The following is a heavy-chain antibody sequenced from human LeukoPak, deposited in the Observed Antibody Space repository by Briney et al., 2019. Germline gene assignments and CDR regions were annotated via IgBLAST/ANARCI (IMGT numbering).Heavy chain of an antibody. J-gene: IGHJ4*02. Sequence: PGGSLRLSCAASGFTFSSYEMNWVRQAPGKGLEWVSYISSSGSAIYYADSVKGRFTISRDNSKNPLSLQMNNLRAEDTALYYCARDSSVPYGITDWGQGTLVTVSS. D-gene: IGHD4-17*01. CDR1: GFTFSSYE. V-gene: IGHV3-48*03. CDR3: ARDSSVPYGITD. CDR2: ISSSGSAI.